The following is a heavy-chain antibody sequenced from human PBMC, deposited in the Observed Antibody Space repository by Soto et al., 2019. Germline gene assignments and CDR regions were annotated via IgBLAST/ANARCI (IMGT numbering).Heavy chain of an antibody. CDR1: GFTFSSFW. J-gene: IGHJ4*02. Sequence: PGGSLRLSCAFSGFTFSSFWMHLVRQAPGEGLVWVSRINTDGSSTSYADSVKGRFTISRDNAKNTLYLQMNSLRVEDTAMYYCAKRGIDTFGLSYWGQGTLVTVSS. CDR3: AKRGIDTFGLSY. V-gene: IGHV3-74*01. D-gene: IGHD5-18*01. CDR2: INTDGSST.